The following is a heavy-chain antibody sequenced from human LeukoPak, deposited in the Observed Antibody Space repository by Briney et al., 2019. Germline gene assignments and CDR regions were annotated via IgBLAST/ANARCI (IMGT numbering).Heavy chain of an antibody. D-gene: IGHD6-19*01. CDR2: IYPGDSDT. CDR3: ARQRGSSGWYFKDFDY. CDR1: GYSFTCYW. J-gene: IGHJ4*02. Sequence: GESLKISCKGSGYSFTCYWIGWVRQMPGKGLEWMGIIYPGDSDTRYSPSFQGQVTISADKSISTAYLQWSSLKASDTAMYYCARQRGSSGWYFKDFDYWGQGTLVTVSS. V-gene: IGHV5-51*01.